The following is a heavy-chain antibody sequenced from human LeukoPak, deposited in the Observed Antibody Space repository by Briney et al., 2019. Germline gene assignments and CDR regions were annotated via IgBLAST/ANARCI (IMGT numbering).Heavy chain of an antibody. Sequence: PGGSLRLSCAASGFTVSSNYMSWVRQAPGKGLEWVSVIYSGGTTYYADSVKGRFTISRDNSKNTLYLQMNSLRAEDTAVYYCGSGRRNSGSYYVFDYWGQGTLVTVSS. CDR3: GSGRRNSGSYYVFDY. D-gene: IGHD1-26*01. J-gene: IGHJ4*02. CDR1: GFTVSSNY. V-gene: IGHV3-53*01. CDR2: IYSGGTT.